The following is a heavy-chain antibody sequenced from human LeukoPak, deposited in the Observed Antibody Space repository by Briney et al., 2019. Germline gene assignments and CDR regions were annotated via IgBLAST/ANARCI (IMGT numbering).Heavy chain of an antibody. V-gene: IGHV4-39*01. CDR3: ARRGSSWYHFDY. J-gene: IGHJ4*02. Sequence: SETLSLTCTVSGGSISSSSYYWGWIRQPPGKGLEWIGSIYYSGSTYYNPSLKSRVTISVDTSKNQFSLKLSSVTAADTAVYYCARRGSSWYHFDYWGQGTLVTVSS. CDR2: IYYSGST. CDR1: GGSISSSSYY. D-gene: IGHD6-13*01.